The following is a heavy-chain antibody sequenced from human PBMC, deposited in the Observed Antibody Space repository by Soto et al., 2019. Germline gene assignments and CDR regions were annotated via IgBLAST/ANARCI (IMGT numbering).Heavy chain of an antibody. CDR2: VNPRTGST. D-gene: IGHD4-17*01. CDR1: GYSFTNYC. J-gene: IGHJ2*01. V-gene: IGHV1-46*01. CDR3: ARDGGLRPASWHYDH. Sequence: QVQLVQSGADVKKTGTSVKVSCKAAGYSFTNYCMYWVRQAPGQGLEWMGMVNPRTGSTRYAQKFQDRVTLTRDTSTTTFYMDLSTRISDDTAVYYCARDGGLRPASWHYDHWGPGTLVTVSS.